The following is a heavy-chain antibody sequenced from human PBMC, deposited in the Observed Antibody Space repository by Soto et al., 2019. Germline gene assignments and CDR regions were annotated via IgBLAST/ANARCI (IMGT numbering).Heavy chain of an antibody. J-gene: IGHJ4*02. CDR3: ARDRQSTPWYAADY. V-gene: IGHV3-48*02. CDR1: GFTFSDYS. Sequence: GGSLRLSCAASGFTFSDYSMNWVRQAPGKGLEWVSHIAWGNTIYYADSVKGRFTISRDNGKNSLYLQMDSLRDEDTAVYYCARDRQSTPWYAADYWGQGSLVTVSS. D-gene: IGHD6-13*01. CDR2: IAWGNTI.